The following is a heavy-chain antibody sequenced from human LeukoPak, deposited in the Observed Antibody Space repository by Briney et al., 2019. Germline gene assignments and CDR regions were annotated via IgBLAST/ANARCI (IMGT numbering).Heavy chain of an antibody. D-gene: IGHD3-3*01. V-gene: IGHV4-30-4*01. CDR3: AREAGTDFWSGYWLVWFDP. CDR2: IYYSGST. J-gene: IGHJ5*02. CDR1: GGSISSGDYY. Sequence: SQTLSLTCTVSGGSISSGDYYWSWIRQPPGKGLEWIGYIYYSGSTYYNPSLKSRVTISVDASKNQFSLKLSSVTAADTAVYYCAREAGTDFWSGYWLVWFDPWGQGTLVTVSS.